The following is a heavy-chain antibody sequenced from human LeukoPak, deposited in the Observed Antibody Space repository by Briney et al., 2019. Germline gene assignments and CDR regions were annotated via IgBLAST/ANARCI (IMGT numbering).Heavy chain of an antibody. V-gene: IGHV3-64*01. CDR3: ARERLITVGYYFDY. CDR2: ISSNGGST. D-gene: IGHD3-16*01. CDR1: GFTFSSYA. Sequence: GGSLRLSCAASGFTFSSYAMHWVRQAPGKGLEYVSAISSNGGSTYYANSVKGRFTISRDNSKNTLYLQMGSLRAEDMAVYYCARERLITVGYYFDYWGQGTLVNVSS. J-gene: IGHJ4*02.